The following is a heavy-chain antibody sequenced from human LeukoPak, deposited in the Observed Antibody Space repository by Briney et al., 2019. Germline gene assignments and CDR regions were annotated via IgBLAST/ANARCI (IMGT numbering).Heavy chain of an antibody. CDR1: GGSFSGYY. CDR3: ARNRGSNFDWSDY. J-gene: IGHJ4*02. D-gene: IGHD3-9*01. V-gene: IGHV4-34*01. CDR2: INHSGST. Sequence: SETLSLTCAVYGGSFSGYYWSWIRQPPGKGLEWIGEINHSGSTNYNPSLKSRVALSVDTSKNQFSLRLNSVTAADTAVYYCARNRGSNFDWSDYWGQGILVTVSS.